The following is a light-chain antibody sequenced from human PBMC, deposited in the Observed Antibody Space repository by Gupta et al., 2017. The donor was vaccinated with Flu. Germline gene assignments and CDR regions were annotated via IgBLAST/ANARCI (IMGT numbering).Light chain of an antibody. V-gene: IGLV3-19*01. CDR3: NSRDSSANHPGL. Sequence: APVLVIYNKNKRPSGIPDRFSGSSSGNTASLTITGAQAEDEGDYYCNSRDSSANHPGLFGNGTKVSVL. CDR2: NKN. J-gene: IGLJ1*01.